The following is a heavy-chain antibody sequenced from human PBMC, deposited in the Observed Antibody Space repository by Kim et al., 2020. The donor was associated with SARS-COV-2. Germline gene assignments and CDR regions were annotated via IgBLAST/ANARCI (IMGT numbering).Heavy chain of an antibody. CDR3: ARRGMIAPAFDI. D-gene: IGHD3-22*01. V-gene: IGHV4-34*01. J-gene: IGHJ3*02. Sequence: NSNPSLKSRVTISVDTSKNQFSLKLSSVTAAYTAVYYCARRGMIAPAFDIWGQGTMVTVSS.